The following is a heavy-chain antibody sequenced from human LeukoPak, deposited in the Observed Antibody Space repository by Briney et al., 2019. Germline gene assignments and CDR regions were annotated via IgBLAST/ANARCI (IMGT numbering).Heavy chain of an antibody. J-gene: IGHJ3*01. CDR3: ARSRDGYNYNSFDL. D-gene: IGHD5-24*01. V-gene: IGHV3-30*04. CDR2: ISYDGRSE. CDR1: GIAFNSHA. Sequence: PGGSLRLSCIDSGIAFNSHAVHWVRQAPGKGLEWVADISYDGRSEHHADSVKGRFTISRDNSKSTLYLQMNSLRPEDTAVYYCARSRDGYNYNSFDLWGQGTMVIVSS.